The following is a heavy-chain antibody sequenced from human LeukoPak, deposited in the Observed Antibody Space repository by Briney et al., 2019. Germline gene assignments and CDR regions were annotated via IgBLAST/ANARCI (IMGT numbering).Heavy chain of an antibody. V-gene: IGHV3-64*01. D-gene: IGHD2-15*01. J-gene: IGHJ3*02. Sequence: GGSLRLSCAASGFTFSGYSIHWVRQAPGKGLEYVSAISPNGKSTFYANSVRRRFSISRDNSKNTLYLQMGSLRGEDMAEYYCARVGDIAAFDIWGQGTMVTVSS. CDR2: ISPNGKST. CDR1: GFTFSGYS. CDR3: ARVGDIAAFDI.